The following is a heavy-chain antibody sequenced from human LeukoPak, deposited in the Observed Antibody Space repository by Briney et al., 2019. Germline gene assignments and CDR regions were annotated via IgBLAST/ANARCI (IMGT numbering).Heavy chain of an antibody. CDR2: INHSGST. Sequence: SETLSLTCAVYGGSFSGYYWSWIRQPPGKGLEWIGEINHSGSTNYNPSLKSRVTISVDKSKNQFSLKLSSVTAADTAVYYCARAPAGDYVWGSYRLDYWGQGTLVTVSS. V-gene: IGHV4-34*01. J-gene: IGHJ4*02. D-gene: IGHD3-16*01. CDR3: ARAPAGDYVWGSYRLDY. CDR1: GGSFSGYY.